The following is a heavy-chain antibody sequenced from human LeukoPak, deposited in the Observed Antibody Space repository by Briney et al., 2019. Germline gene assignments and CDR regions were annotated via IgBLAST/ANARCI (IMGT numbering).Heavy chain of an antibody. Sequence: ASVKVSCKASGYTFTSYGISWVRQAPGQGLEWMGWTSAYNGNTNYAQKLQGRVTMTTDTSTSTAYMELRSLRSDDTAVYYCARTYGDYSYYYYGMDVWGQGTTVTVSS. D-gene: IGHD4-17*01. J-gene: IGHJ6*02. CDR2: TSAYNGNT. CDR1: GYTFTSYG. CDR3: ARTYGDYSYYYYGMDV. V-gene: IGHV1-18*01.